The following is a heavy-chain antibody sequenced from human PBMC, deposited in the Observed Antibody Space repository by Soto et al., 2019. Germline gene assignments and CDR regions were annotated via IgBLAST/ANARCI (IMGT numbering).Heavy chain of an antibody. J-gene: IGHJ5*02. CDR2: IIPIFGTA. V-gene: IGHV1-69*13. Sequence: SVKVSCKASGGTFSSYAISWVRQAPGQGLEWMGGIIPIFGTANYAQKFQGRVTITADESTSTAYMELSSLRSEDTAVYYCASRYCTNGVCYWGLDPWGQGTLVTVSS. D-gene: IGHD2-8*01. CDR1: GGTFSSYA. CDR3: ASRYCTNGVCYWGLDP.